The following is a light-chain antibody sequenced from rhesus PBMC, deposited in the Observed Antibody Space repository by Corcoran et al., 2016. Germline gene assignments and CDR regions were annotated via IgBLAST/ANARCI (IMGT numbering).Light chain of an antibody. CDR2: RAT. CDR1: QGISNW. Sequence: DIQMTQSPSSLSASVGDRVTITCRASQGISNWLACYQQKPGKAPKLLLYRATNLETGVPSRFSGSGSGTDFTLTSSRLQPEDIATYYCQQHDNSPFTFGPGTKLDIK. J-gene: IGKJ3*01. V-gene: IGKV1-69*01. CDR3: QQHDNSPFT.